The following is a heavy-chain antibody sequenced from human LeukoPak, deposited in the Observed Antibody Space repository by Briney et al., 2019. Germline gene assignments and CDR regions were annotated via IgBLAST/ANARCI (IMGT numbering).Heavy chain of an antibody. CDR2: ISTSSTYI. Sequence: GGSLRLSCAASGFTLSRYSMNWVRQAPGKGLEWVSSISTSSTYIYYADSVKGRFTISRDNAKNSLYLQMNSLRAEDTAVYYCARVEDITISGMDVWGKGTTVTVSS. CDR1: GFTLSRYS. D-gene: IGHD3-3*01. V-gene: IGHV3-21*01. CDR3: ARVEDITISGMDV. J-gene: IGHJ6*04.